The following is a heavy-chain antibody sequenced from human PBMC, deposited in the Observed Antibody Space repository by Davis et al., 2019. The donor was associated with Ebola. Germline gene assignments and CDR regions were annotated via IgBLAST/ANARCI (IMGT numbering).Heavy chain of an antibody. CDR1: GFTFSRYA. CDR3: AKRGSSWSRFDY. CDR2: IGGSDGRT. D-gene: IGHD6-13*01. V-gene: IGHV3-23*01. Sequence: GESLKISCAASGFTFSRYAMNWVRQAPGKGLEWVSAIGGSDGRTYYADSAKGRFTISRNNSKNTLYLQMNSLRSDDTALYYCAKRGSSWSRFDYWGRGTLVTVSA. J-gene: IGHJ4*02.